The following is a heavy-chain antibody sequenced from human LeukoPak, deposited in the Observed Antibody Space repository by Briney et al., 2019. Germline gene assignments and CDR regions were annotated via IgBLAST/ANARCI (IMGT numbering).Heavy chain of an antibody. D-gene: IGHD3-22*01. CDR1: GGSVSSYY. CDR2: ISSSGSTI. Sequence: LSLTCTVSGGSVSSYYWSWIRQPPGKGLEWVSYISSSGSTIYYADSVKGRFTISRDNAKNSLYLQMNSLRAEDTAVYYCARLATNYYDSSGYYYDYFDYWGQGTLVTVSS. J-gene: IGHJ4*02. V-gene: IGHV3-11*01. CDR3: ARLATNYYDSSGYYYDYFDY.